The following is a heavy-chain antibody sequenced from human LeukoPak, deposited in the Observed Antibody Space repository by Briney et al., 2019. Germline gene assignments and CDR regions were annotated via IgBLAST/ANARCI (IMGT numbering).Heavy chain of an antibody. CDR2: IIPILGIA. CDR1: GYTFTSYG. V-gene: IGHV1-69*04. Sequence: SVKVSCKASGYTFTSYGISWVRQAPGQGLEWMARIIPILGIANYAQKFQGRVTITADKSTSTAYMELSSLRSEDTAVYYCARDQVAAAGTPLYFDYWGQGTLVTVSS. CDR3: ARDQVAAAGTPLYFDY. D-gene: IGHD6-13*01. J-gene: IGHJ4*02.